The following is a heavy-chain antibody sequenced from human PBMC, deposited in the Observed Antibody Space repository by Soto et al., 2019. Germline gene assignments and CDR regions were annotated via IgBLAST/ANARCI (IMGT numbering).Heavy chain of an antibody. Sequence: SETLSLTCTVSGGSISSYYWSWIRQPPGKGLEWIGYIYYSGSTNYNPSLKSRVTISVDTSKNQFSLKLSSVTAADTAVYYCAREDYYDSSGYPVRNEVWGQGTLVTVSS. V-gene: IGHV4-59*01. CDR1: GGSISSYY. CDR2: IYYSGST. CDR3: AREDYYDSSGYPVRNEV. J-gene: IGHJ4*02. D-gene: IGHD3-22*01.